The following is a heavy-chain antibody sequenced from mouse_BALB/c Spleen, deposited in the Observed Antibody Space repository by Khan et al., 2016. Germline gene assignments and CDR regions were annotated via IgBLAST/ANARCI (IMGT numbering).Heavy chain of an antibody. CDR3: ARDDYDGYDAIDY. V-gene: IGHV1S34*01. CDR1: GYSFTGYY. J-gene: IGHJ4*01. Sequence: LVKTGASVKISCKASGYSFTGYYMHWVKQSHGKSLEWFGYISCYNGATNYNQKFKGKATFTVDTSSRTAYMQFNRLTSDDSAVYYCARDDYDGYDAIDYWGQGTSVTVSS. CDR2: ISCYNGAT. D-gene: IGHD2-4*01.